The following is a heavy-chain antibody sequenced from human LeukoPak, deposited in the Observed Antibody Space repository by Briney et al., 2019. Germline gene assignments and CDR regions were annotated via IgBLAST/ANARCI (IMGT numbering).Heavy chain of an antibody. CDR1: VGTFSSYA. V-gene: IGHV1-69*01. CDR3: ARDRVAVAGHDRYYYGMDV. J-gene: IGHJ6*02. CDR2: IIPIFGTA. Sequence: ASVKVSCKASVGTFSSYAISWVRQAPAQGLEWMGRIIPIFGTANYAQKFQGRVTITADESTSTAYMELSSLRSEDTAVYYCARDRVAVAGHDRYYYGMDVWGQGTTVTVSS. D-gene: IGHD6-19*01.